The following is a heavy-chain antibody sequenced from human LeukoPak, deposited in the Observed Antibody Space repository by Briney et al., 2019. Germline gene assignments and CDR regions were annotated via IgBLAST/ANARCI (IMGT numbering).Heavy chain of an antibody. J-gene: IGHJ4*02. D-gene: IGHD4-17*01. CDR3: ARDRLHYGEYEKTFDY. Sequence: GGSLRLSCAASGFTFGNFWMTWVRQAPGKGLEWVANIKHDGSEKYYVDSVKGRFTISRDNAKNSLYLQMNSLRAEDSAVYYCARDRLHYGEYEKTFDYWGQGTLVTVSS. V-gene: IGHV3-7*01. CDR1: GFTFGNFW. CDR2: IKHDGSEK.